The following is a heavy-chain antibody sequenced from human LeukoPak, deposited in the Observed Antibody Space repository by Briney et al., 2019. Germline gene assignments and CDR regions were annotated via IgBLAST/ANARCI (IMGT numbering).Heavy chain of an antibody. CDR3: ARVSGYDWESFYDY. CDR2: IYYSGST. V-gene: IGHV4-61*08. CDR1: GGSISSGGYS. D-gene: IGHD5-12*01. J-gene: IGHJ4*02. Sequence: SSETLSLTCAVSGGSISSGGYSWSWIRQPPGKGLEWIGYIYYSGSTNYNPSLKSRVTISVDTSKNQFSLKLSSVTAADTAMYYCARVSGYDWESFYDYWAREAWSPSPQ.